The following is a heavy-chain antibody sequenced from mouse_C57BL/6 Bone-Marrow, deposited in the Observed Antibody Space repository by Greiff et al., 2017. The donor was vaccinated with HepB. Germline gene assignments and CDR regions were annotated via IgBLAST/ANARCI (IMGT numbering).Heavy chain of an antibody. V-gene: IGHV5-6*01. CDR2: ISSGGSYT. CDR1: GFTFSSYG. CDR3: ARQYYYGSRRDWYFDV. D-gene: IGHD1-1*01. J-gene: IGHJ1*03. Sequence: EVQVVESGGDLVKPGGSLKLSCAASGFTFSSYGMSWVRQTPDKRLEWVATISSGGSYTYYPDSVKGRFTISRDTAKNTLYLQMSSLKSEDTAMYYCARQYYYGSRRDWYFDVWGTGTTVTVSS.